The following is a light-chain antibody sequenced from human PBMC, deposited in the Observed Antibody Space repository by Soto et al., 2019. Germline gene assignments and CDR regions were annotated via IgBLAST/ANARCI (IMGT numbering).Light chain of an antibody. CDR1: RSDIGLYNY. CDR3: SSYTSRVTLGGYV. V-gene: IGLV2-14*03. J-gene: IGLJ1*01. Sequence: QSALTQPASVSGSPGQSITISCSGTRSDIGLYNYVSWYQQHPGRAPKLVIYDVISRPSGISDRFSGSKSGNTASLTISGLQAEDEADYYCSSYTSRVTLGGYVFGTGTKLTVL. CDR2: DVI.